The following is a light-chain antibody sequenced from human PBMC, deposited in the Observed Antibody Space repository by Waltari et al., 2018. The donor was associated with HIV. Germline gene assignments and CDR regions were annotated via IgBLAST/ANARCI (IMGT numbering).Light chain of an antibody. Sequence: EIVLTQSPGTLSLSPGERATLSCRASQSVSSHLAWYQQKPGQAPRLLIYSASNRATGIPARFSGSGSGTDFTLTISSLDLEDFAVYDCQQRSDWPYTFGQGPSWRSN. CDR1: QSVSSH. CDR2: SAS. CDR3: QQRSDWPYT. V-gene: IGKV3-11*01. J-gene: IGKJ2*01.